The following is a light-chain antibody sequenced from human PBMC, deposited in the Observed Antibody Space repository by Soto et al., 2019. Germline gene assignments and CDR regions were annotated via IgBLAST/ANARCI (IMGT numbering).Light chain of an antibody. Sequence: DIQMTQSPSTLSASVGDRVTITCRASQSISNWLAWYQQKPGKAPRLLIHDASSLESGVPSRFSGSGSGTEFTLTISSLQPDDFAIYYCQQYNSYWTFGQGTKVDIK. CDR3: QQYNSYWT. CDR1: QSISNW. V-gene: IGKV1-5*01. J-gene: IGKJ1*01. CDR2: DAS.